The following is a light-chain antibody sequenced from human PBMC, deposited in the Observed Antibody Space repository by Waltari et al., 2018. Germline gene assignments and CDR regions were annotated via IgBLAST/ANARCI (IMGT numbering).Light chain of an antibody. V-gene: IGKV1-39*01. Sequence: DIQMTQSPSSLSASVGDSVTITCRASQSISIYLNWYQQKPGKAPKLLISAVSSLQSGVPSRFSGSGSGTDFALTISSLQPEDVAVYYCQQYYSTLMWTFGQGTKVEI. CDR2: AVS. J-gene: IGKJ1*01. CDR3: QQYYSTLMWT. CDR1: QSISIY.